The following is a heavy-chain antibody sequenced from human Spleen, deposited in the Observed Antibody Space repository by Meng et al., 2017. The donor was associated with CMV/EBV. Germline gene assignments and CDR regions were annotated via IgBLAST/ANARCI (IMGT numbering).Heavy chain of an antibody. CDR1: GFTFSDYV. V-gene: IGHV3-49*04. J-gene: IGHJ6*02. CDR2: IRSKAYGGTT. D-gene: IGHD3-9*01. CDR3: TRGDDILTGYPEYGMDV. Sequence: GESLKISCAASGFTFSDYVMNWVRQAPGKGLEWVTLIRSKAYGGTTEYAASVKGRFTVSRDDSKGIAYLQMNSLKTEDTAVYYCTRGDDILTGYPEYGMDVWGHGTTVTVSS.